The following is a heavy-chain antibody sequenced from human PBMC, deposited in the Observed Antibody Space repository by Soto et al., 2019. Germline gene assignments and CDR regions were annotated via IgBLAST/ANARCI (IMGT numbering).Heavy chain of an antibody. CDR3: ASLPRIAAVDY. J-gene: IGHJ4*02. Sequence: QLQLQESGPGLVKPSETLSLTCTVSGGSISSSSYYWGWIRQPPGKGLEWIGSIYYSGSTYYNPSLKSRVTISVDTSKNQFSLKLSSVTAADTAVYYYASLPRIAAVDYWGQGTLVTVSS. CDR1: GGSISSSSYY. V-gene: IGHV4-39*01. D-gene: IGHD6-13*01. CDR2: IYYSGST.